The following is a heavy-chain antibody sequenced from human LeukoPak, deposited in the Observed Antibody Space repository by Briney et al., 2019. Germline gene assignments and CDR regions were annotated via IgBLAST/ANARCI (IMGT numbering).Heavy chain of an antibody. CDR3: ARDPSNTSGWKTWFDP. CDR2: ISAYNGDT. J-gene: IGHJ5*02. Sequence: GASVKVSCKASSYTFTSHGINWVRQAPGQGLEWMGWISAYNGDTKYAQNFQGRVTLTTYTSTTTAYLELRSLTSDDTAVYYCARDPSNTSGWKTWFDPWGQGTLVTVSS. D-gene: IGHD6-19*01. V-gene: IGHV1-18*01. CDR1: SYTFTSHG.